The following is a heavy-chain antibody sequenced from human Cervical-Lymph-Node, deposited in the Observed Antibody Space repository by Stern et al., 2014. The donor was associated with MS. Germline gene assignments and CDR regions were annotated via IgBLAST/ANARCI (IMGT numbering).Heavy chain of an antibody. Sequence: VQLVESVAELIRPGESLKISCKGSGFKFSIYWIAWVRQMPGKGLEWMGIIYPGDSETRYSPSFQGQVTMSADKSTSTAYLQWSSLNASDTAMYFCARQTTAWASDVWGQGTLVTVSS. V-gene: IGHV5-51*01. CDR2: IYPGDSET. CDR3: ARQTTAWASDV. D-gene: IGHD1-14*01. J-gene: IGHJ4*02. CDR1: GFKFSIYW.